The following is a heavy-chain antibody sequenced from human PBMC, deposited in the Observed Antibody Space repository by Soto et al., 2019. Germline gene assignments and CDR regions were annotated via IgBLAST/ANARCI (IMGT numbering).Heavy chain of an antibody. CDR3: ARSTTWAPNYYYYALDV. CDR2: ISYDENNK. V-gene: IGHV3-30*03. CDR1: GFIFSSYG. D-gene: IGHD1-1*01. J-gene: IGHJ6*02. Sequence: QVQLVESGGGVVQPGRSQRLSCAASGFIFSSYGMHWVRQAPGRGLEWVAVISYDENNKHYADSVKGRFTISRDNSKNTLYLQMNSLRVEDTAVYYCARSTTWAPNYYYYALDVWGQGTTVTVSS.